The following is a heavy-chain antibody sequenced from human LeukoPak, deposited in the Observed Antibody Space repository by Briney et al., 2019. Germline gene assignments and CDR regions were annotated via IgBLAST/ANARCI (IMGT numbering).Heavy chain of an antibody. Sequence: SETLSLTCTVSGGSISSYYWSWIRQPPGKGLEWIGYIYYSGSTNYNPSLKSRVTISVDTSKNQFSLKLSSVTAADTAVYYCARDRPPGYWGQGTLVTVSS. CDR2: IYYSGST. CDR3: ARDRPPGY. V-gene: IGHV4-59*12. J-gene: IGHJ4*02. CDR1: GGSISSYY. D-gene: IGHD6-6*01.